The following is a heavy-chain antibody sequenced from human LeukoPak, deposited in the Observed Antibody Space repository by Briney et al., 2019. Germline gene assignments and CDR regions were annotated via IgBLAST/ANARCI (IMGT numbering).Heavy chain of an antibody. CDR3: ARRGWDQLLFGHYYYYYMDV. Sequence: ASVKVSCKASGYTFTSYDINWVRQATGQGLEWMGWMNPNSGNTGYAQKFQGRVTMTRSTSISTAYMELSSLRSEDTAVYYCARRGWDQLLFGHYYYYYMDVWGKGTTVTVSS. CDR2: MNPNSGNT. CDR1: GYTFTSYD. D-gene: IGHD2-2*01. J-gene: IGHJ6*03. V-gene: IGHV1-8*01.